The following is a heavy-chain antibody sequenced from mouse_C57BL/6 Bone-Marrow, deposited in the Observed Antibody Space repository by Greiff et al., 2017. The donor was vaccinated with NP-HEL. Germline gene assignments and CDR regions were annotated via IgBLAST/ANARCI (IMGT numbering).Heavy chain of an antibody. J-gene: IGHJ2*01. D-gene: IGHD2-4*01. CDR2: ISYDGSN. Sequence: EVKLQESGPGLVKPSQSLSLTCSVTGYSITSGYFWNWIRQFPGNKLEWMGYISYDGSNNYNPSLKNRISITRDTSKNQFFLKLNSVTTEDPATYYCARGGYDYDVRYFDYWGQGTTLTVSS. CDR3: ARGGYDYDVRYFDY. V-gene: IGHV3-6*01. CDR1: GYSITSGYF.